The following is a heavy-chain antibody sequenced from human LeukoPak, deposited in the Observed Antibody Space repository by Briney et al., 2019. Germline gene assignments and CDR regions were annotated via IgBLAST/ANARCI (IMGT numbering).Heavy chain of an antibody. CDR1: GYTFTGYY. CDR2: INPNSGGT. CDR3: ASEASSSPNWFDP. Sequence: ASVKVSCKAAGYTFTGYYMHWVRQAPGQGLEWMGWINPNSGGTNYAQKFQGRVTMTRDTSISTAYMELSRLRSDDTAVYYCASEASSSPNWFDPWGQGTLVTVSS. J-gene: IGHJ5*02. D-gene: IGHD6-6*01. V-gene: IGHV1-2*02.